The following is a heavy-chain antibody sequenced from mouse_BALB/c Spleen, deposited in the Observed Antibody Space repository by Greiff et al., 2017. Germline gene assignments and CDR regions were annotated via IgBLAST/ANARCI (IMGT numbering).Heavy chain of an antibody. D-gene: IGHD2-4*01. V-gene: IGHV5-9-3*01. Sequence: EVQLVESGGGLVKPGGSLKLSCAASGFTFSSYAMSWVRQTPEKRLEWVATISSGGSYTYYPDSVKGRFTISRDNAKNTLYLQMSSLRSEDTAMYYCARLGDYDGGRFADWGQGTLVTVSA. CDR2: ISSGGSYT. J-gene: IGHJ3*01. CDR3: ARLGDYDGGRFAD. CDR1: GFTFSSYA.